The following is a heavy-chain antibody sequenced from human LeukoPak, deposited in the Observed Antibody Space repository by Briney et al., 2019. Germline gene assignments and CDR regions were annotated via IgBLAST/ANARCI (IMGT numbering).Heavy chain of an antibody. D-gene: IGHD2-15*01. CDR2: IYYSGST. Sequence: SETLSLTCTVSGGSISSRSYYWGWIRQPPGKGLDWIGSIYYSGSTYYNPSLQSRVTISVDTSKNQLSLKLNSVTAADTAVYYCASFYCSGGSCYQYFSYYYMDVWGKGTTVTISS. CDR1: GGSISSRSYY. J-gene: IGHJ6*03. V-gene: IGHV4-39*01. CDR3: ASFYCSGGSCYQYFSYYYMDV.